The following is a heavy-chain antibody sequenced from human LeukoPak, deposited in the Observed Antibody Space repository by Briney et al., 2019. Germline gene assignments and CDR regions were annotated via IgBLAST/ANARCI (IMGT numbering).Heavy chain of an antibody. J-gene: IGHJ4*02. D-gene: IGHD6-19*01. CDR2: MNPDNGNT. CDR1: GDSFTNYD. Sequence: ASVSVSCKASGDSFTNYDINWVRQASGQGLEWMGWMNPDNGNTDYAQTFQGRVTITTNSSESTAYMELSSLRSEDTAVYYCVAYASGSFDYWGQGTLVSVSS. V-gene: IGHV1-8*03. CDR3: VAYASGSFDY.